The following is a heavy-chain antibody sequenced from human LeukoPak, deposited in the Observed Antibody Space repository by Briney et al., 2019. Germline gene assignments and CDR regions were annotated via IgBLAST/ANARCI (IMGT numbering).Heavy chain of an antibody. CDR1: GGTFSSYA. J-gene: IGHJ6*03. V-gene: IGHV1-69*06. CDR2: IIPIFGTA. CDR3: ARDLSCSGGSCYSAYYYYYMDV. Sequence: SVKVSCKASGGTFSSYAISWVRQAPGQGLEWMGRIIPIFGTANYAQKFQGRVTITADKSTSTAYMELSSLRSEDTAVYYCARDLSCSGGSCYSAYYYYYMDVWGKGTTVTVSS. D-gene: IGHD2-15*01.